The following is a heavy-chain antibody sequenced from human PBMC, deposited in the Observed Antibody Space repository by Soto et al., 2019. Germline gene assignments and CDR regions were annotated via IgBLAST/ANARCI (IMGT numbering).Heavy chain of an antibody. Sequence: GGSLRLSCAASGFTFSSYAMHWVRQAPGKGLEWVAVISYDGSNKYYADSVKGRFTISRDNSKNTLYLQMNSLRAEDTAVYYCARASRRYYDFWSGYYAIDYWGQGTLVTVSS. CDR1: GFTFSSYA. J-gene: IGHJ4*02. CDR2: ISYDGSNK. D-gene: IGHD3-3*01. V-gene: IGHV3-30-3*01. CDR3: ARASRRYYDFWSGYYAIDY.